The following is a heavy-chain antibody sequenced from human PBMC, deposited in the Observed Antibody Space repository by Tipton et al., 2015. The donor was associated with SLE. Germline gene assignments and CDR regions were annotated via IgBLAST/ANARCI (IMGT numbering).Heavy chain of an antibody. V-gene: IGHV4-59*08. D-gene: IGHD1-26*01. CDR1: GGSINNYY. CDR3: ARCIVGANSYYYYMDV. J-gene: IGHJ6*03. CDR2: IYYTGST. Sequence: TLSLTCTVSGGSINNYYWSWIRQPPGKGLEWIGYIYYTGSTHYNPSLKTRVTISVDTSKSQFSLNLRSVTAADTAVYYCARCIVGANSYYYYMDVWGKGTTVTVSS.